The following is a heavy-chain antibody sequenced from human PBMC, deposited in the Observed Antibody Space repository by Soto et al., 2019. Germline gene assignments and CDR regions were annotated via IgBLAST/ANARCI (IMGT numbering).Heavy chain of an antibody. CDR1: GYTIEFIS. V-gene: IGHV1-3*01. D-gene: IGHD3-9*01. Sequence: SVKVCCEDPGYTIEFISRRWPRQATKQRLEWMGWINAGNGNTKYSQKFQGRVTITRDTSASTAYMELSSLRSEDTAVYYCARAAFDWSGYYYYGMDVWGQGTTVTVSS. CDR3: ARAAFDWSGYYYYGMDV. CDR2: INAGNGNT. J-gene: IGHJ6*02.